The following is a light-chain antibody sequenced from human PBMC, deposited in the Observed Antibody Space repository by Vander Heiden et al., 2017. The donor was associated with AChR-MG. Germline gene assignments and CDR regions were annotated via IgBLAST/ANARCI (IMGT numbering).Light chain of an antibody. V-gene: IGLV1-40*01. CDR3: QSYDSSLSGV. CDR2: GNR. Sequence: SVLTQPPSVSWAPGPRVHTSCTGSSSNIGAGQDVHWYQQFPGTAPKLLIYGNRNRPSGVPDRFSGSKSGTSASLAITGRQAEDEANYYCQSYDSSLSGVFGAGTKVTVL. CDR1: SSNIGAGQD. J-gene: IGLJ1*01.